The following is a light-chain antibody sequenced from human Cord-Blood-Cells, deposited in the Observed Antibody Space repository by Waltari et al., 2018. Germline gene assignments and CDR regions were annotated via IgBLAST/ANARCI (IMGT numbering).Light chain of an antibody. V-gene: IGLV2-23*01. CDR1: SSDVGSYNL. CDR3: CSYAGSSTWV. CDR2: EGS. J-gene: IGLJ3*02. Sequence: ALTQPPSVPGSPGQSITISCTGTSSDVGSYNLVSWYQQHPGKAPKLMIYEGSKRPSGVSNRFSGSKSGNTASLTISGLQAEDEADYYCCSYAGSSTWVFGGGTKLTVL.